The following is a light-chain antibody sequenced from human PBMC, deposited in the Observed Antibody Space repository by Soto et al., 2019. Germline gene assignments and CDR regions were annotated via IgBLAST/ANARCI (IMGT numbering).Light chain of an antibody. CDR3: QQYGSSPPYT. J-gene: IGKJ2*01. V-gene: IGKV3-20*01. Sequence: EIVLTQSPGTLSLSPWERATLSSRASQSVSSSYLAWYQQKPGEAPRLLIYGASSRATGIPDKFSGSGSGTDFTIIISRLEPEDDAVYYCQQYGSSPPYTFGQGTRLEIK. CDR2: GAS. CDR1: QSVSSSY.